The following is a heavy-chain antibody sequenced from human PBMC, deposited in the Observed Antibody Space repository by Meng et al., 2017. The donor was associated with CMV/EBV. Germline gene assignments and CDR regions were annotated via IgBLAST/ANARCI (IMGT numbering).Heavy chain of an antibody. CDR2: ISYDGSNK. Sequence: FTLRSYARHWVRKAPGKGLEWVAVISYDGSNKYYADSVKGRFTISRDNSKNTLYLQMNSLRAEDTAVYYCARDGGYCTNGVCYTPDYWGQGTLVTVSS. CDR3: ARDGGYCTNGVCYTPDY. D-gene: IGHD2-8*01. CDR1: FTLRSYA. V-gene: IGHV3-30*04. J-gene: IGHJ4*02.